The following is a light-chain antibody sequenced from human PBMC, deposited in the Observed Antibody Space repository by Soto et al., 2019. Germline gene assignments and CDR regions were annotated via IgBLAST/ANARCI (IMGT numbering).Light chain of an antibody. Sequence: QSALTQPASVSGSPGQSITISCTGTSSDVGGYNYVSWYQQYPGKAPKLMIYDVSNRPSGVSNRFSGSKSGNTASLTISGLQAEDEADYYCSSYTGSITLVFGGGTKVTVL. J-gene: IGLJ2*01. CDR1: SSDVGGYNY. CDR2: DVS. CDR3: SSYTGSITLV. V-gene: IGLV2-14*01.